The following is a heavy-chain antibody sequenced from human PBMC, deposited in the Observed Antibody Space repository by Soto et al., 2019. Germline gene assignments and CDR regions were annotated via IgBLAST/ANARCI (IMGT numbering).Heavy chain of an antibody. V-gene: IGHV1-18*04. D-gene: IGHD3-10*01. J-gene: IGHJ4*02. CDR1: GYTFTSYG. Sequence: ASVKVSCKASGYTFTSYGISWVRQAPGQGLEWMGWISAYNGNTNYAQELQGRVTMTTDNSKNTLYLQMNSLRAEDTAVYYCAILSTVRGVPHHDYWGQGALVTVSS. CDR3: AILSTVRGVPHHDY. CDR2: ISAYNGNT.